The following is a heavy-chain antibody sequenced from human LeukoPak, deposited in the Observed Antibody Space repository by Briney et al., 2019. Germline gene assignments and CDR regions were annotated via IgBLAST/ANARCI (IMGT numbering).Heavy chain of an antibody. Sequence: PSETLSLTCAVYGGSFSGYYWSWIRQPPGKGLEWIGEINHSGSTNYNPSLKSLVTISVDTSKNQFSLKLSSVTAADTAVYYCAVTISSGWSFDYWGQGTLVTVSS. CDR3: AVTISSGWSFDY. V-gene: IGHV4-34*01. CDR1: GGSFSGYY. CDR2: INHSGST. D-gene: IGHD6-19*01. J-gene: IGHJ4*02.